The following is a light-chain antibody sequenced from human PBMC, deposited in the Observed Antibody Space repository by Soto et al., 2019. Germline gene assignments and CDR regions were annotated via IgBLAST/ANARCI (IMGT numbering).Light chain of an antibody. CDR3: LQYNHWPPYS. Sequence: EIVMTQSPATLSVSPGERVTLSCRASQSVTNNLAWYQQKSGQIPRLLIYGASTRATGIPARFSGSGSGTEFTLTISSQQSEDFAVYYCLQYNHWPPYSFGQGTKLEV. J-gene: IGKJ2*03. V-gene: IGKV3-15*01. CDR2: GAS. CDR1: QSVTNN.